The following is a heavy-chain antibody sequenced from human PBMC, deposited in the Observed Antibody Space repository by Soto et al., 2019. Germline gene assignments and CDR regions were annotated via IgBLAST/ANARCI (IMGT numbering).Heavy chain of an antibody. J-gene: IGHJ5*02. CDR3: ARGLPYYDFWSGYPRGFDP. CDR2: ISSSGSTI. V-gene: IGHV3-11*01. D-gene: IGHD3-3*01. CDR1: GFTFSDYY. Sequence: GGSLRLSCAASGFTFSDYYMSWIRQAPGKGLEWVSYISSSGSTIYYADSVKGRFTISRDNAKNSLYPQMNSLRAEDTAVYYCARGLPYYDFWSGYPRGFDPWGQGTLVTVSS.